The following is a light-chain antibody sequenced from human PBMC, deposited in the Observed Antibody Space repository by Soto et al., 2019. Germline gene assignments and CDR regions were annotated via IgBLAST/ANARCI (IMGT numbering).Light chain of an antibody. V-gene: IGKV1-39*01. CDR2: AAS. CDR1: QSISNY. J-gene: IGKJ5*01. Sequence: DIQMTQSPSSLSASVGDRVTITCRASQSISNYLSWYQQKPGKAPKLLIYAASSLQSGVPSRFSGGGSGTDFTLTISSLQPEDFTTYYCQQSFSSPQITFGQGTRLEIK. CDR3: QQSFSSPQIT.